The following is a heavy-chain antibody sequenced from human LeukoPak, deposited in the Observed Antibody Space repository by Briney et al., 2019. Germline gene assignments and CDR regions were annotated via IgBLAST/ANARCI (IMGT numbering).Heavy chain of an antibody. CDR1: GFTFCGYW. CDR3: ARAGDYYDSSGYYYVAVPED. V-gene: IGHV3-7*02. J-gene: IGHJ4*02. CDR2: IKQEESGK. D-gene: IGHD3-22*01. Sequence: PLRCLRLSCAASGFTFCGYWMRSVCQTPRGGVEWVANIKQEESGKYYVDSVKGLFTISRDNAKNSLYLQMNSLRAEDTAVYYCARAGDYYDSSGYYYVAVPEDWGQGTLVTVSS.